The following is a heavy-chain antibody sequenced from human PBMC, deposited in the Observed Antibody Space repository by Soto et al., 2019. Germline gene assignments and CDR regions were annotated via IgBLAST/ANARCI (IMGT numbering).Heavy chain of an antibody. CDR1: GFTFSSYS. Sequence: PGGSLRLSCAASGFTFSSYSMNWVRQAPGKGLEWVSSISSSSSYIYYADSVKGRFTISRDNAKNSLYLQMNSLRAEDTAVYYCAGDRPSTVTTIRYYYYGMDVWGQGTTVTVSS. J-gene: IGHJ6*02. D-gene: IGHD4-17*01. CDR3: AGDRPSTVTTIRYYYYGMDV. V-gene: IGHV3-21*01. CDR2: ISSSSSYI.